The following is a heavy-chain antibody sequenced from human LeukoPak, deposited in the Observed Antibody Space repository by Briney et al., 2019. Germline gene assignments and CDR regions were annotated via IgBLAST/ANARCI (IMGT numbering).Heavy chain of an antibody. CDR1: GGSISSYY. Sequence: SETLSLTCTVSGGSISSYYWSWIRQPPGKGLEWIGYIYYSGSTNYNPSLKSRVTISVDTSKNQFSLKLSSVTAADTAVYYCARQLGSSWYGYYYYYMDVWGKGTTVTISS. CDR3: ARQLGSSWYGYYYYYMDV. D-gene: IGHD6-13*01. V-gene: IGHV4-59*01. CDR2: IYYSGST. J-gene: IGHJ6*03.